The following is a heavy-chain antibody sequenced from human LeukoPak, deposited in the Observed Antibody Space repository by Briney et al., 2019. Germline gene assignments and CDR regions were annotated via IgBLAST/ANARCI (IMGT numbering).Heavy chain of an antibody. Sequence: GGSLRLPCAASGFTFSSYSMNWVRQAPGKGLEWVSYISSSSSTIYYADSVKGRFTISRDNAKNSLYLQMNSLRAEDTAVYYCASRIASDGGYWGQGTLVTVSS. CDR2: ISSSSSTI. CDR3: ASRIASDGGY. V-gene: IGHV3-48*04. CDR1: GFTFSSYS. J-gene: IGHJ4*02. D-gene: IGHD2-15*01.